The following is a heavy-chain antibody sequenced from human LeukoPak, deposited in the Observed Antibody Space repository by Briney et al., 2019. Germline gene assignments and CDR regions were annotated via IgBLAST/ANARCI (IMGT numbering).Heavy chain of an antibody. CDR3: ARERGTYYSIDY. CDR2: ISPNSGGT. J-gene: IGHJ4*02. D-gene: IGHD1-26*01. V-gene: IGHV1-2*06. CDR1: GYTFIDYY. Sequence: GASVTVSCKASGYTFIDYYVYWVRQAPGQGLEWMGRISPNSGGTNYAQKFQGRVTMTRDTSTSTTFMELSGLKVDDTAVYFCARERGTYYSIDYWGQGTLVTVSS.